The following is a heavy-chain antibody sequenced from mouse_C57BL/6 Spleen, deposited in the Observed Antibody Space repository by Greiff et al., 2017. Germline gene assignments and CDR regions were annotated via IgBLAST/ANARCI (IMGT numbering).Heavy chain of an antibody. CDR1: GFSLTSYG. CDR3: ARKTPPPYAMDY. CDR2: IWSGGST. J-gene: IGHJ4*01. Sequence: QVQLQQSGPGLVQTSQSLSITCTVSGFSLTSYGVHWVRQSPGKGLEWLGVIWSGGSTDSNAAFISRLGISKDNSKSQVFFKMNSLQADDTAIYYCARKTPPPYAMDYWGQGTSVTVSS. V-gene: IGHV2-2*01.